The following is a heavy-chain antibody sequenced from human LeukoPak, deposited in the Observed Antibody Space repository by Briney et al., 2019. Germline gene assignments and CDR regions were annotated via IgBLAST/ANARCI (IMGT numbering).Heavy chain of an antibody. Sequence: GGSLRLSCAASGFTFSSYAMSWVRQAPGKGLEWVSAISGSGGSTYYADSVKGRFTISRDNSKNTLYLQMSSLRAEDTAVYYCAKDPDKRYYFDYWGQGTLVTVSS. D-gene: IGHD1-14*01. CDR1: GFTFSSYA. J-gene: IGHJ4*02. V-gene: IGHV3-23*01. CDR2: ISGSGGST. CDR3: AKDPDKRYYFDY.